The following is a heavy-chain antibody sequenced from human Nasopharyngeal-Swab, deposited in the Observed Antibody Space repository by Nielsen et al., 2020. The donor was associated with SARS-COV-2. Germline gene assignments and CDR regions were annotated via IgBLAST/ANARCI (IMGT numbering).Heavy chain of an antibody. Sequence: ASVKVSCKASGYTLSNYAMYWVRQAHGQRPEFMGWINAGKGNTIYSQRFQGRVRISRDTSANTVYMELNRLRSEDTAVYYCARVPAVAASRIDYWGQGTLVTVSS. CDR1: GYTLSNYA. D-gene: IGHD6-19*01. J-gene: IGHJ4*02. V-gene: IGHV1-3*01. CDR3: ARVPAVAASRIDY. CDR2: INAGKGNT.